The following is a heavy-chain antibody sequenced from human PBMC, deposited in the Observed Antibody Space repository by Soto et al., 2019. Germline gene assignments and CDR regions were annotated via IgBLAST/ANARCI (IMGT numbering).Heavy chain of an antibody. CDR3: ARRTQLWSPIDY. J-gene: IGHJ4*02. CDR2: FYRDGGT. Sequence: PGGSLRLSCAASGFSVSSNYMSWVRQAPGKGLEWVSVFYRDGGTFHVDSVKGRFTLSRDNSKNTVFLEMNSLRAEDTAVYFCARRTQLWSPIDYWGQGTLVTVSS. CDR1: GFSVSSNY. V-gene: IGHV3-66*01. D-gene: IGHD5-18*01.